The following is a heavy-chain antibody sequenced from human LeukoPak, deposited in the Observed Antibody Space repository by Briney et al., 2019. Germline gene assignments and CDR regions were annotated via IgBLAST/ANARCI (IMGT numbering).Heavy chain of an antibody. D-gene: IGHD6-13*01. J-gene: IGHJ5*02. V-gene: IGHV4-39*07. CDR1: GGSISSSSYY. CDR3: ARDSEDSSSWYASFDP. CDR2: IYYSGST. Sequence: PSETLSLTCTVSGGSISSSSYYWGWIRQPPGKGLEWIGSIYYSGSTYYNPSLRSRVTISVDTSKNQFSLKLSSVTAADTAVYYCARDSEDSSSWYASFDPWGQGTLVTVSS.